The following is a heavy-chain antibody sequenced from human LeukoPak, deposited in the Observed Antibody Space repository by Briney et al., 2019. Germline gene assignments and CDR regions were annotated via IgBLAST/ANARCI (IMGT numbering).Heavy chain of an antibody. CDR1: GFTVSSNY. V-gene: IGHV3-66*01. J-gene: IGHJ4*02. D-gene: IGHD3/OR15-3a*01. CDR3: ATIGTGDYREDS. Sequence: GGSLRLSCAASGFTVSSNYVSWVRQAPGKGLEWVSVIYAGNTIKYADSVKGRFTISRDNSKNTVYLQMNSLRAEDTALYYCATIGTGDYREDSWGQGTLVTVSS. CDR2: IYAGNTI.